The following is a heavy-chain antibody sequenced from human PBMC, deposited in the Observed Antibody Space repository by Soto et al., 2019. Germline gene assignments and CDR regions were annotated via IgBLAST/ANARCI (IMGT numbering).Heavy chain of an antibody. V-gene: IGHV4-59*08. CDR1: GGSISSYY. CDR3: ARLTQAYDILTGDEAFDI. D-gene: IGHD3-9*01. Sequence: PSETLSLTCTVSGGSISSYYWSWIRQPPGKGLEWIGYIYYSGSTNYNPSLKSRVTISVDTSKNQFSLKLSSVTAADTAVYYCARLTQAYDILTGDEAFDIWGQGTMVTVSS. CDR2: IYYSGST. J-gene: IGHJ3*02.